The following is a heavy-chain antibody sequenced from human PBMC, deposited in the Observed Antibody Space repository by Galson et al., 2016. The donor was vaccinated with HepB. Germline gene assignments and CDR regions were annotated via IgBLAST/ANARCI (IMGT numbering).Heavy chain of an antibody. D-gene: IGHD3-3*01. CDR3: ARNSFWNALDV. J-gene: IGHJ6*02. CDR2: MSSSDRSVTEM. Sequence: SLRLSCAASGFAFRTYSMNWVRQSPGKGLEWVASMSSSDRSVTEMHYTDSVKGRFTIYRDNAKNSLYLQMNSLRADDTAVYYCARNSFWNALDVWGQGTTVTVSS. V-gene: IGHV3-21*01. CDR1: GFAFRTYS.